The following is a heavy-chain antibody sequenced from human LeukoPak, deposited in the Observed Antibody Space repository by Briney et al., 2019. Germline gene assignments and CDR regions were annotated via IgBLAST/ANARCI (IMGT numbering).Heavy chain of an antibody. CDR1: GGTLSDHY. D-gene: IGHD3-10*01. Sequence: ASVKVSCKASGGTLSDHYIHWVRQAPGHVLEWMGWINPNTGDSNYAQTFQDRVSMTRDRSTSSVYLELNNLTSDDTALYYCARGASGTLRSFDWLTQEPLDFWGQGTLATVSS. CDR3: ARGASGTLRSFDWLTQEPLDF. CDR2: INPNTGDS. V-gene: IGHV1-2*02. J-gene: IGHJ4*02.